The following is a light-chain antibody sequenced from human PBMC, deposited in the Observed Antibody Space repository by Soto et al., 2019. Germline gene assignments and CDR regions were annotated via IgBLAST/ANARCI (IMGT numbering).Light chain of an antibody. J-gene: IGLJ1*01. Sequence: QSVLTQPPSASGTPGQRVTISCSGSSSNIGGYYVSWYQQLPGTAPKVLIYRNNQRPSGVPDRFSGSKSGTSASLAISGLRSDDEADYSCAAWDDSLSGYVFGTGTKLTVL. CDR2: RNN. V-gene: IGLV1-47*01. CDR1: SSNIGGYY. CDR3: AAWDDSLSGYV.